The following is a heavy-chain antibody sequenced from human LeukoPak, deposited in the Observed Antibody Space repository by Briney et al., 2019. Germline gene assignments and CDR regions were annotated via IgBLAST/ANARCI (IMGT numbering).Heavy chain of an antibody. CDR1: GFTFSSYW. Sequence: PGGSLRLSCAASGFTFSSYWMSWVRQAPGKGLEWVANIKQDGSEKYYVDSVKGRFTISRDNAKNSLYLQMNSLRAEDTAVYYCARGGYSGYDPVDYWGQGTLVTVSS. CDR3: ARGGYSGYDPVDY. D-gene: IGHD5-12*01. CDR2: IKQDGSEK. J-gene: IGHJ4*02. V-gene: IGHV3-7*05.